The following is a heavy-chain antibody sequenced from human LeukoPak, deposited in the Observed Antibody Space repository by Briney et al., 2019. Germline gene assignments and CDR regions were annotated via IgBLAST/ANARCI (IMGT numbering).Heavy chain of an antibody. CDR1: GYTFTGYY. CDR2: INPNSGGT. Sequence: ASVKVSCKASGYTFTGYYMHWVRQAPGQGLEWMGWINPNSGGTNYAQKFQGRVTMTGDTSISTAYMELSGLRSDDTAMYYCARDKGYSYGFNYWGQGTLVTVSS. V-gene: IGHV1-2*02. CDR3: ARDKGYSYGFNY. J-gene: IGHJ4*02. D-gene: IGHD5-18*01.